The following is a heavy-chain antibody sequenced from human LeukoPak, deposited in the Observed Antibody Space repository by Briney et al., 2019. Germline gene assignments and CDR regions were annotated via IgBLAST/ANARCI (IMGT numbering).Heavy chain of an antibody. J-gene: IGHJ4*02. V-gene: IGHV3-21*06. D-gene: IGHD6-13*01. Sequence: KTGGSLRLSCAASGFTFRSYSMKWLRQAPGKGLEWVSSISSSSYIYYAGSVKGRFTISRDNAKNLLYLQMNSLRAEDTAVYYCARYSDTGYSSSWYSTPFYDWGEGTLVTVSA. CDR2: ISSSSYI. CDR3: ARYSDTGYSSSWYSTPFYD. CDR1: GFTFRSYS.